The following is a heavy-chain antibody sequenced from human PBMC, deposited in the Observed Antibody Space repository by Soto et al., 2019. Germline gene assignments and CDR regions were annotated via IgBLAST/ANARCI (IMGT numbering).Heavy chain of an antibody. Sequence: SQTLSLTCAISGDSVSSNSAAWNWIRQSPSRGLEWLGRTYYRSKWYNDYAVSVKSRITINPDTSKNQFSLQLNSVTPEDTAVYYCARAQEAVAGPGVDFDYWGQGTLVTVSS. CDR1: GDSVSSNSAA. D-gene: IGHD6-19*01. V-gene: IGHV6-1*01. CDR3: ARAQEAVAGPGVDFDY. CDR2: TYYRSKWYN. J-gene: IGHJ4*02.